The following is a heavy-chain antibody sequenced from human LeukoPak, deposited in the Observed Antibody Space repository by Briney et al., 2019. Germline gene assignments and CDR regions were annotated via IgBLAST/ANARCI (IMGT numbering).Heavy chain of an antibody. CDR2: ISGSGGRT. D-gene: IGHD3-22*01. J-gene: IGHJ4*02. CDR1: GFTFSSYA. Sequence: GGSLRLSCAASGFTFSSYAMSWVRQAPGKELEWVSAISGSGGRTYYADSVKGRFTISRGNSKNTLYLQMNSLRAEDTAVYYCTKVCYYYESSGYYRYFDYWGQGTLVTGSS. CDR3: TKVCYYYESSGYYRYFDY. V-gene: IGHV3-23*01.